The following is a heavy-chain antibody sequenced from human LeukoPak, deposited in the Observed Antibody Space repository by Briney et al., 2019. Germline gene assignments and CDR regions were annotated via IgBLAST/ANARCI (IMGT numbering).Heavy chain of an antibody. V-gene: IGHV4-59*08. CDR3: ARLRENWNDLDY. Sequence: PSETLSLTCTVSGGSISSYYWSWIRQPSGKELEWSGSIYHSGRTSYNPSLKNRVTISVDTSKNQFSLKLTSVTAADTAVYYCARLRENWNDLDYWGQGTLVTVSS. J-gene: IGHJ4*02. CDR1: GGSISSYY. D-gene: IGHD1-1*01. CDR2: IYHSGRT.